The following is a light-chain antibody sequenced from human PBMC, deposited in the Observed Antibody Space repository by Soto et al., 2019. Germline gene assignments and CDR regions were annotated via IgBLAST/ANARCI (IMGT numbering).Light chain of an antibody. J-gene: IGKJ1*01. Sequence: DIQMTQSPSSLSAAVGDRVTITCRASQFITTYLNWYQQKPGKAPKLLIFGASSLQSGVPSRFSGSVSGTDFTFTLTISNLQPEDFATYYCQQSYSTPPTFGQGTKVDIK. CDR2: GAS. CDR1: QFITTY. V-gene: IGKV1-39*01. CDR3: QQSYSTPPT.